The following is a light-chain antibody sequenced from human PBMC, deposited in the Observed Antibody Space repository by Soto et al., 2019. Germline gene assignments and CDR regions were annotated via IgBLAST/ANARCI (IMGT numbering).Light chain of an antibody. CDR3: QESYSTPWT. J-gene: IGKJ1*01. CDR2: GVS. Sequence: DIVLTQSPATLSLSPWNRVTLSCMANERISHSLAWYQQKPGQAPRLLLYGVSHRATGIPARFSGSGSETEFTLTISSLQPEDFATYYCQESYSTPWTFGQGTKVDIK. CDR1: ERISHS. V-gene: IGKV3-11*01.